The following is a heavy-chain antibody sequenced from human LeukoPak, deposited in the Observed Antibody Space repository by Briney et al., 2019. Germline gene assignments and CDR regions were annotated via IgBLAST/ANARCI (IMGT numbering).Heavy chain of an antibody. J-gene: IGHJ5*02. D-gene: IGHD6-19*01. CDR2: ISSNGGST. Sequence: PGGSLRLSCAASGFTFSSYAMHWVRQAPGKGLEYVSAISSNGGSTYYANSVKGRFTISRDNSKNTLYLQMGSLRAEDMAVYYCARLAVAGGFDPWGQGTLVTVSS. CDR1: GFTFSSYA. V-gene: IGHV3-64*01. CDR3: ARLAVAGGFDP.